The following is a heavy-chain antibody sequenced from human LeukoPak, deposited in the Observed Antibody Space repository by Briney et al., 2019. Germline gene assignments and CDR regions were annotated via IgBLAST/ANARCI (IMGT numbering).Heavy chain of an antibody. CDR3: ARDPMAGTFRAFDI. CDR1: GGSISNYY. D-gene: IGHD6-19*01. J-gene: IGHJ3*02. CDR2: IYCRGST. Sequence: SETLSLTCTVSGGSISNYYWSWIRQPAGKGLEWVGRIYCRGSTNYNHSLQSRLTMSVDTSKNKISLRMNCVTAADTAVYYCARDPMAGTFRAFDIWGQGTMVTVSS. V-gene: IGHV4-4*07.